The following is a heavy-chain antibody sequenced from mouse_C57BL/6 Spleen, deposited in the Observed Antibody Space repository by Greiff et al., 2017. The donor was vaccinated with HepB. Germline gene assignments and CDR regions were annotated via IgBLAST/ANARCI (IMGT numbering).Heavy chain of an antibody. D-gene: IGHD1-1*01. V-gene: IGHV1-64*01. Sequence: QVQLQQPGAELVKPGASVKLSCKASGYTFTSYWMHWVKQRPGQGLEWIGMIHPNSGSTNYNEKFKSKATLTVDKSSSTAYMQLSSLTSEDSAVYYCARAPHYYGSSYPYWYFDVWGTGTTVTVSS. CDR3: ARAPHYYGSSYPYWYFDV. CDR2: IHPNSGST. CDR1: GYTFTSYW. J-gene: IGHJ1*03.